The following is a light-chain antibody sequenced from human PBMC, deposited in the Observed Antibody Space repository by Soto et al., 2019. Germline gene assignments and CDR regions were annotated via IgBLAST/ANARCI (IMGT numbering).Light chain of an antibody. Sequence: ERIMTQSPATLSVSPGESATLSCRASQSVSINLAWYQQKPGQAPRLLIYGVSTRATGIPARFSGSGSETKFTLTISSLQSEDFAVYYCQQYNNWPPLTFGGGTKVEIK. CDR3: QQYNNWPPLT. V-gene: IGKV3-15*01. CDR1: QSVSIN. CDR2: GVS. J-gene: IGKJ4*01.